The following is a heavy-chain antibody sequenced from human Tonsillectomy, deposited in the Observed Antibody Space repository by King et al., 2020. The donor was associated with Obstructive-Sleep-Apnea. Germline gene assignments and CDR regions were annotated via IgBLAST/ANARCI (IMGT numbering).Heavy chain of an antibody. V-gene: IGHV4-4*02. J-gene: IGHJ3*02. CDR1: GGSISSSNW. CDR3: ARAGVRGYSGYDAFDI. CDR2: IYHSGST. Sequence: QLQESGPGLVKPSGTLSLTCAVSGGSISSSNWWSWVRQPPGKGLEWIGEIYHSGSTNYNPSLKGRVTISVEKSKNQFSLKLSSVTAADTAVYYCARAGVRGYSGYDAFDIWGQGTMVTVSS. D-gene: IGHD5-12*01.